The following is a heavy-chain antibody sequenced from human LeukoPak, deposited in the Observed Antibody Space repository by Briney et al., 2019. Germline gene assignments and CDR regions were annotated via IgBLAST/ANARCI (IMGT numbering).Heavy chain of an antibody. CDR2: ITSDGSST. Sequence: GGSLRLSCTASGSTFSTYWMHWVRQAPGKGLVWVSRITSDGSSTTYADSVKGRFTISRDNAKSTVYLEMNSLGAEDTAVYYCAKDLSVVGAHDSFDVWGQGTMVTVSS. CDR3: AKDLSVVGAHDSFDV. J-gene: IGHJ3*01. D-gene: IGHD1-26*01. CDR1: GSTFSTYW. V-gene: IGHV3-74*01.